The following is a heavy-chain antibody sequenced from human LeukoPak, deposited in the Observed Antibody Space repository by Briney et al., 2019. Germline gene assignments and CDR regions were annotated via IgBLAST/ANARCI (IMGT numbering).Heavy chain of an antibody. CDR2: IVVSGGST. D-gene: IGHD3-9*01. CDR1: GFTFSNYA. J-gene: IGHJ4*02. Sequence: GGSLRLSCAASGFTFSNYAMSWVRQAPGKGLEWVSAIVVSGGSTYYADSVKGRFSISRDNSKNTLFLQMNSLRVEDTALYYCSKWGDYDVLTGYYDSDFWGQGTLVTVSS. CDR3: SKWGDYDVLTGYYDSDF. V-gene: IGHV3-23*01.